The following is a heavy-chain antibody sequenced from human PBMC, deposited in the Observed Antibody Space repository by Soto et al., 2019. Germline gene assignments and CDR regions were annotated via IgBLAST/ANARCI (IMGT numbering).Heavy chain of an antibody. CDR3: ARDYFDSSDYTTNWLDP. Sequence: SETLSLTCSVSGDSISNSRFYWAWIRQPPGEGLGWIGSIYHTGNAYYNPSLKSRVTIFVDTSKNQFSLKLTSVTAADTALYYCARDYFDSSDYTTNWLDPWGQGALVTVSS. CDR1: GDSISNSRFY. CDR2: IYHTGNA. V-gene: IGHV4-39*01. D-gene: IGHD3-22*01. J-gene: IGHJ5*02.